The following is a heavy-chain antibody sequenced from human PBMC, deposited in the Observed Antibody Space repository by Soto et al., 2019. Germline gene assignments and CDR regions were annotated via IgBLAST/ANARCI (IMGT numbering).Heavy chain of an antibody. CDR1: GFTFTRYS. CDR3: ARESEDLTSNFDY. Sequence: GGSLRLSCTASGFTFTRYSMNWVRQAPGKGLEWVSSISSTTNYIYYGDSMKGRFTISRDNAKNSLYLEMNSLRAEDTAVYYCARESEDLTSNFDYWGQGTLVTVSS. CDR2: ISSTTNYI. V-gene: IGHV3-21*06. J-gene: IGHJ4*02.